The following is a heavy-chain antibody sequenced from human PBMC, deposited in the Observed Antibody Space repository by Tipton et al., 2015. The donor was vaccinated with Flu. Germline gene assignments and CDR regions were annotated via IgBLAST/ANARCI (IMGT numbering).Heavy chain of an antibody. J-gene: IGHJ6*02. D-gene: IGHD4/OR15-4a*01. CDR2: IYSNDIT. CDR3: SREVRDYYDYYGMDV. Sequence: SLRLSCAASGFTFSNYGVHWVRQAPGKGLEWVSVIYSNDITNYADSVKGRFTISRDNSKSTLYFQMKSLRAEDTAVYYCSREVRDYYDYYGMDVWGQGTTVTVSS. V-gene: IGHV3-NL1*01. CDR1: GFTFSNYG.